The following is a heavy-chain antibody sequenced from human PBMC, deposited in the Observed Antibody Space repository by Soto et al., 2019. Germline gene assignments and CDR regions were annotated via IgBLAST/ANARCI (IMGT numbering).Heavy chain of an antibody. J-gene: IGHJ2*01. CDR2: ISGSGGST. V-gene: IGHV3-23*01. CDR1: GFTFSSYP. CDR3: ARDQGAGWFGRYFDL. D-gene: IGHD3-10*01. Sequence: PGGSLRLSCEASGFTFSSYPMSWVRQAPGKGLEWVSGISGSGGSTNYADSVKGRFTISRDNSKNTLYVQMNSLRDEDTAVYYCARDQGAGWFGRYFDLWGRGTLVTSPQ.